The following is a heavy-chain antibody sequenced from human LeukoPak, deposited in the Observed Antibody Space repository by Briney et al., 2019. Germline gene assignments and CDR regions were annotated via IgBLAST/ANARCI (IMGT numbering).Heavy chain of an antibody. CDR2: INSDGSST. Sequence: GGSLRLSCAASGFTFSSYWMHWVRQAPGKGLVRVSRINSDGSSTDYADSVKGRFTISRDNAKNTLYLQMHSLRAEDTAMYYCASPRYCTSSSCYFAYWGQGTLVTVSS. D-gene: IGHD2-2*01. CDR1: GFTFSSYW. V-gene: IGHV3-74*01. CDR3: ASPRYCTSSSCYFAY. J-gene: IGHJ4*02.